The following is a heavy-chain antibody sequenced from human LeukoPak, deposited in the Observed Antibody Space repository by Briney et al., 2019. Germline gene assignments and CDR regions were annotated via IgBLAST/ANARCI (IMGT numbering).Heavy chain of an antibody. J-gene: IGHJ4*02. CDR3: AKAGKSIVGATSYFDY. Sequence: GGSLRLSCAASGFTFSSYGMHWVRQAPGKGLEWVAFIRYDGSNKYYADSVKGRFTISRDNSKNTLYLQMNSLRAEDTAVYYCAKAGKSIVGATSYFDYWGQGTLVTVSS. CDR2: IRYDGSNK. V-gene: IGHV3-30*02. D-gene: IGHD1-26*01. CDR1: GFTFSSYG.